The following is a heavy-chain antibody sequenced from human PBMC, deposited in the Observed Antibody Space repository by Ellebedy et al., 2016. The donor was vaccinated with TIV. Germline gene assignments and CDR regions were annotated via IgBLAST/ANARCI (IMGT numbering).Heavy chain of an antibody. V-gene: IGHV1-46*01. Sequence: ASVKVSCKASGYTFTNYFLYWVRQAPGQGLEWMGIINPTSGSSNYAQKFQGRVTMTRDTSTSTVYMVLSSLRSEDKAVYYCARGDNYYYDSSGYYYNYWGQGTLVTVSS. J-gene: IGHJ4*02. CDR1: GYTFTNYF. D-gene: IGHD3-22*01. CDR2: INPTSGSS. CDR3: ARGDNYYYDSSGYYYNY.